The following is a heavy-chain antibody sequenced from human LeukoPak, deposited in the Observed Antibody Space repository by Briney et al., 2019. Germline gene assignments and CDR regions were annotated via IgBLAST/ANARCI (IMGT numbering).Heavy chain of an antibody. CDR2: ISAYNGNI. J-gene: IGHJ6*04. Sequence: ASVKVSCKASGYTFTSYGISWVRQAPGQGLEWMGWISAYNGNINYAQKLQGRVTMTTDTSTSTAYMELRSLRSDDTAVYYCARALSGSGRVYYYYGMDVWGKGTTVTVSS. CDR1: GYTFTSYG. V-gene: IGHV1-18*04. D-gene: IGHD3-10*01. CDR3: ARALSGSGRVYYYYGMDV.